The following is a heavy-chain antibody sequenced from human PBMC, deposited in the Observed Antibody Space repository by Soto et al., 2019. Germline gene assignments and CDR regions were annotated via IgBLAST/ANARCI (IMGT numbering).Heavy chain of an antibody. D-gene: IGHD1-26*01. V-gene: IGHV4-34*01. Sequence: PSETLSLTCAVYGGSFSGYYWSWIRQPPGKGLEWIGEINHSGSTNYNPSLKSRVTISVDTSKNQFSLKLSSVTAAGTAVYYCAREVVGATYAFEIWGQGTMVTVSS. CDR3: AREVVGATYAFEI. J-gene: IGHJ3*02. CDR2: INHSGST. CDR1: GGSFSGYY.